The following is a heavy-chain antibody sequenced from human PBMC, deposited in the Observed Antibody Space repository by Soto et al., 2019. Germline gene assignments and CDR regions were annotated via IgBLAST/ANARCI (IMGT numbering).Heavy chain of an antibody. CDR3: ARRYGVSFDS. Sequence: QVQLQESGPGLVKPSETLSLTCTVSGGSISSYYWSWIREPPRTGLEWIGYIYYSWITNYNHSLNSRVTISVDTSKYQILMTLSSVTAADTSVSYCARRYGVSFDSWGQGTLVTVSS. CDR2: IYYSWIT. CDR1: GGSISSYY. V-gene: IGHV4-59*01. J-gene: IGHJ4*02. D-gene: IGHD4-17*01.